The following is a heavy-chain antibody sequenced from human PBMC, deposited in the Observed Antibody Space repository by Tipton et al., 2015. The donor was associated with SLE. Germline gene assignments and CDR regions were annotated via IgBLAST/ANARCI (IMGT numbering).Heavy chain of an antibody. Sequence: GSLRLSCAASAFSLSDHYMDWVRQAPGKGLEWVGRIRNKANSDTTEYAASVKGRFTISRDDSRNSLYLQMNSLKTEDTAVYYCAANRFDIWGQGTMVTVSS. CDR3: AANRFDI. V-gene: IGHV3-72*01. CDR2: IRNKANSDTT. CDR1: AFSLSDHY. J-gene: IGHJ3*02.